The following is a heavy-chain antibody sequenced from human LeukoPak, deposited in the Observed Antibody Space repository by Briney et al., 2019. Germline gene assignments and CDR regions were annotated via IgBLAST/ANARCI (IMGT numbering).Heavy chain of an antibody. V-gene: IGHV1-69*04. CDR1: GGTFSSYA. CDR3: ARDYPSYNSGRGVDY. D-gene: IGHD5-24*01. J-gene: IGHJ4*02. CDR2: IIPILGIA. Sequence: ASVKVSCKASGGTFSSYAISWVRQAPGQGFEWMGRIIPILGIANYAQKFQGRVTITADKSMSTAYMELSSLRSEDTAVYYCARDYPSYNSGRGVDYWGQGTLVTVSS.